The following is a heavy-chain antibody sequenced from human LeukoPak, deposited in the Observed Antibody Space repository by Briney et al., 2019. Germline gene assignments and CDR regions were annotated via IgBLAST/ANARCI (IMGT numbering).Heavy chain of an antibody. J-gene: IGHJ4*02. CDR1: GDSVSSTSAA. V-gene: IGHV6-1*01. D-gene: IGHD2-8*02. CDR3: ARSTGWLNGH. CDR2: TYYRSKWYN. Sequence: SQTLSLICAISGDSVSSTSAAWNWIRQSPSRGLEWLGRTYYRSKWYNDYAISVKSRITISPDTSMNHFSLQLNSVTPEDTAVYYCARSTGWLNGHWGQGTLVTVSS.